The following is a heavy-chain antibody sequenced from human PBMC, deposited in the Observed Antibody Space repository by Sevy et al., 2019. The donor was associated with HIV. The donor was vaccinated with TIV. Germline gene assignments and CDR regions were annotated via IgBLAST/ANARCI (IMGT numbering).Heavy chain of an antibody. D-gene: IGHD6-6*01. CDR1: GFTFSSYS. CDR3: ARVVRAARYYYGMDV. V-gene: IGHV3-21*01. Sequence: GGSLRLSCPASGFTFSSYSMNWVRQAPGKGLEWVSSISSSSSYIYYADSVKGRFTISRDNAKNSLYLQMNSLRAEDTAVYYCARVVRAARYYYGMDVWGQGTTVTVSS. CDR2: ISSSSSYI. J-gene: IGHJ6*02.